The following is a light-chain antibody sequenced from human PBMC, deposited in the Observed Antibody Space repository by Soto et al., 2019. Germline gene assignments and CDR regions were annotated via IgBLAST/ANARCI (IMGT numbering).Light chain of an antibody. CDR3: QQYGNSPRT. V-gene: IGKV3-20*01. CDR2: GAS. Sequence: EIALTQSPGTLSLSPGERATLSCRASQSVRSKYLAWYQHQPGQAPRLLIYGASSSATGIPDRFSGSRSGTDFVLTISRLEPQDFAVYYCQQYGNSPRTFGQGTKVDIK. J-gene: IGKJ1*01. CDR1: QSVRSKY.